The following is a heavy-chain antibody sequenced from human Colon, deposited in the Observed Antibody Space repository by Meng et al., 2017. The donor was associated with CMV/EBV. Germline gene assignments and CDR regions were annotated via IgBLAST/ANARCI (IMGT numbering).Heavy chain of an antibody. CDR2: VYPSGAT. CDR3: AREMTAGVAAADRVGDAYE. J-gene: IGHJ1*01. Sequence: QLREQGRGVVNPSDTLFLTCTVSGAPIISYYGAWIRQAAGKGLGWIGRVYPSGATTYNPSVVSRVTMSIDTSKNQFSLNLKSVTAADTAVYFCAREMTAGVAAADRVGDAYEWGPGTLVTVSS. D-gene: IGHD6-13*01. V-gene: IGHV4-4*07. CDR1: GAPIISYY.